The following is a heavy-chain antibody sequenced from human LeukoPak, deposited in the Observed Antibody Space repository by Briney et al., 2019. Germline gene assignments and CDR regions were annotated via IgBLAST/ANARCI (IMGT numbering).Heavy chain of an antibody. D-gene: IGHD3-22*01. CDR3: ARDSSGYYFLYGPSYYYYMDV. CDR2: IYTSGST. CDR1: GGSISSGSYY. J-gene: IGHJ6*03. V-gene: IGHV4-61*02. Sequence: NSSETLSLTCTVSGGSISSGSYYWSWIRQPAGKGLEWIGRIYTSGSTNYNPSLKSRVTISVDTSKNHFSLKLSSVTAADTAVYYCARDSSGYYFLYGPSYYYYMDVWGKGTTVTVSS.